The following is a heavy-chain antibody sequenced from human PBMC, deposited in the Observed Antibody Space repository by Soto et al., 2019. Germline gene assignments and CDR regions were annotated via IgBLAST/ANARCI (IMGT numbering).Heavy chain of an antibody. Sequence: EVQLLESGGDLVQRGGSLRLSCAAYGFTFSKYAMSWVRQAPGKGLEWVSSISAGGGTTYYADSVKGRFTISRDNSENTLYLPLNSLRADDTAIFYCVKDKYDSGSSMGNWFDPWGQGTLVTVSS. J-gene: IGHJ5*02. CDR2: ISAGGGTT. V-gene: IGHV3-23*01. CDR3: VKDKYDSGSSMGNWFDP. CDR1: GFTFSKYA. D-gene: IGHD3-10*01.